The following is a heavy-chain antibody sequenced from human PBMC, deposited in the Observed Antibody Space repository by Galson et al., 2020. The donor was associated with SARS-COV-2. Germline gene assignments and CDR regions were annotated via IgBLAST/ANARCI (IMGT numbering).Heavy chain of an antibody. Sequence: SETLSLTCAVYGGSFSGYYWSWIRQPPGKGLEWIGEINHSGSTNYNPSLKSRVTISVYTSKNQFSLKLSSVTAADTAVYYCASAGYYYGSGSDSYYYYGMDVWGQGTTVTVSS. J-gene: IGHJ6*02. CDR1: GGSFSGYY. D-gene: IGHD3-10*01. CDR3: ASAGYYYGSGSDSYYYYGMDV. V-gene: IGHV4-34*01. CDR2: INHSGST.